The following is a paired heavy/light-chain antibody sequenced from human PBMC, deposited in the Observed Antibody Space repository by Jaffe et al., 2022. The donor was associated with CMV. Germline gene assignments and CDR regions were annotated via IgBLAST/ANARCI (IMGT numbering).Light chain of an antibody. J-gene: IGKJ1*01. Sequence: DIQMTQSPSTLSASVGDRVTITCRASQSINSWLAWYQQKPGKAPQLLIHKASTLQSGVPSRFSGSGSGTEFIFTISSLQPDDFATYYCQQYYTYSGTFGQGTKVEI. V-gene: IGKV1-5*03. CDR1: QSINSW. CDR2: KAS. CDR3: QQYYTYSGT.
Heavy chain of an antibody. D-gene: IGHD3-22*01. CDR3: AKRDWDDSSGHSPLFDY. CDR1: GFTFSNYA. V-gene: IGHV3-23*01. CDR2: ITGNGGNT. Sequence: EVRLLESGGGLVQPGGSLRLSCAASGFTFSNYAMNWVRQTPGKGLEWVSAITGNGGNTYYADSVKGRFTVSRDNSKNMVYLQMNTLRVDDTAIYYCAKRDWDDSSGHSPLFDYWGQGVLVTVSS. J-gene: IGHJ4*02.